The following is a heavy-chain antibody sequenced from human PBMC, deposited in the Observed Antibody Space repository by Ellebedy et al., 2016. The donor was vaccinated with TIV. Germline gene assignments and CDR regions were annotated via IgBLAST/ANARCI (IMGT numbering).Heavy chain of an antibody. CDR2: ISGSGGST. V-gene: IGHV3-23*01. Sequence: GESLKISXAASGFTFSSYAMSWVRQAPGKGLEWVSAISGSGGSTYYADSVKGRFTISRDNSKNTLYLQMNSLRAEDTAVYYCAKEAWSSSQGAFDIWGQGTMVTVSS. J-gene: IGHJ3*02. CDR1: GFTFSSYA. D-gene: IGHD6-6*01. CDR3: AKEAWSSSQGAFDI.